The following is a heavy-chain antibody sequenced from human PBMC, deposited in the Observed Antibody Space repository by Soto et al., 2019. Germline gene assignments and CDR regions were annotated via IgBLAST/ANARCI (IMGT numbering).Heavy chain of an antibody. D-gene: IGHD6-19*01. Sequence: ASVKVSCKASGYTFTGYYMHWVRQAPGQGLEWMGWINPNSGGTNYAQKFQGWVTMTRDTSISTAYMELSRLRSDDTAVYYCAREGSTSYRVAVAGTNYYGMDVWGQGTTVTVSS. CDR1: GYTFTGYY. V-gene: IGHV1-2*04. J-gene: IGHJ6*02. CDR2: INPNSGGT. CDR3: AREGSTSYRVAVAGTNYYGMDV.